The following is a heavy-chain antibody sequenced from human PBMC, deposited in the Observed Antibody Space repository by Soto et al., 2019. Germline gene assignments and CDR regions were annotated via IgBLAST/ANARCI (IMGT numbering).Heavy chain of an antibody. J-gene: IGHJ6*03. Sequence: ASVKVSCKASGYTFTDYYIHWVRQAPGQGLEWMGWINPNSGGTNYAQKFQGWVTMTRDTSISTAYMDLRRLRSDDTAVYYCARAGKSSGDQNLVYYYTYMDVWGNGTTVTVS. CDR3: ARAGKSSGDQNLVYYYTYMDV. V-gene: IGHV1-2*04. CDR2: INPNSGGT. D-gene: IGHD4-17*01. CDR1: GYTFTDYY.